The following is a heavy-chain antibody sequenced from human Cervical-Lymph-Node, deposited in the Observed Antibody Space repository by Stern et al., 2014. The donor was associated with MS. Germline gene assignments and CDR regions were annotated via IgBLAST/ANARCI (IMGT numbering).Heavy chain of an antibody. Sequence: VQLEESGSEVKKPGASVKVSCKASEYTHNNYLIHWVRQAPGQRPDWMGVVNPSGATNYAQKFQDRVTMTTDASTSTFYMELSRLRSEDTAVYYCAVRYCSGGRCYSVPDVWGQGTTVIVSS. CDR1: EYTHNNYL. V-gene: IGHV1-46*02. CDR3: AVRYCSGGRCYSVPDV. D-gene: IGHD2-15*01. J-gene: IGHJ6*02. CDR2: VNPSGAT.